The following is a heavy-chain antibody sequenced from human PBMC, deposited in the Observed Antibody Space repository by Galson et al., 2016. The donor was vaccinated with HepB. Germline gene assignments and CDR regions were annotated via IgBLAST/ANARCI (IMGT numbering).Heavy chain of an antibody. V-gene: IGHV3-7*03. J-gene: IGHJ5*02. CDR3: ARKKYYYDTSPLGWFDP. Sequence: SLRLSCAASGFTFNKSWMTWVRQAPGKRPEWVATINQGGSESTYVDSVKGRFIISRDNAKNSLSLQMNSLRPEDTAVYYCARKKYYYDTSPLGWFDPWGQGTLVTVSS. CDR1: GFTFNKSW. D-gene: IGHD3-22*01. CDR2: INQGGSES.